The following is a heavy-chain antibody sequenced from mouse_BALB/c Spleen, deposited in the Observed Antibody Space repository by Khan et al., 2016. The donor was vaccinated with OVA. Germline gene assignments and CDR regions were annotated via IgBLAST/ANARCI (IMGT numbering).Heavy chain of an antibody. CDR3: ARDGSRYNYAMDY. J-gene: IGHJ4*01. D-gene: IGHD2-3*01. CDR1: GYSITSDYD. V-gene: IGHV3-2*02. CDR2: ISYSGST. Sequence: EVQLQEPGPGLVKPSQSLSLTCTVTGYSITSDYDWNWIRQFPGNKLEWMGYISYSGSTNYNPALKSRISITRDTSKNQFFLQLNSVTTEDTATYYCARDGSRYNYAMDYWGQGTSVTVSS.